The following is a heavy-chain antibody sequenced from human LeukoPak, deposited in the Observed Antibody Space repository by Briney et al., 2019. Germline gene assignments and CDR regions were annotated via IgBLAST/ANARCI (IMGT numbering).Heavy chain of an antibody. CDR1: GFTFSSYI. D-gene: IGHD3-3*01. J-gene: IGHJ6*03. CDR3: ARDGHGNFWRARRTYYMDV. Sequence: GGSLRLSCAASGFTFSSYIINWVRQAPGKGLEWVSSISSTSSYIYYTDSVKGRFTISRDNAKNSLYLQMNSLRAEDTAVYYCARDGHGNFWRARRTYYMDVWGKGTTVTVSS. CDR2: ISSTSSYI. V-gene: IGHV3-21*01.